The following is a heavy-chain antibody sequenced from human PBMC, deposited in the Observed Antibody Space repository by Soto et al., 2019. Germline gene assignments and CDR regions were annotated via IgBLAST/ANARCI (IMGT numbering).Heavy chain of an antibody. Sequence: QVHLVQSGAEVKKAGSSVKVSCKASGGTVSSYAITWVRQAPGKGLEWMGVFIPIFVSAHYAQKFQGRVTITADESTSTAYMELSGLRSEDTAIYYCARDLSSDSTGFRGYDLWGQGTLVTLSS. D-gene: IGHD3-10*01. CDR3: ARDLSSDSTGFRGYDL. CDR1: GGTVSSYA. J-gene: IGHJ4*02. CDR2: FIPIFVSA. V-gene: IGHV1-69*01.